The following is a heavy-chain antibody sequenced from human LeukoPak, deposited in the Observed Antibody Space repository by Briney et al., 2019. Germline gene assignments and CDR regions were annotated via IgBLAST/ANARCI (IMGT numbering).Heavy chain of an antibody. CDR1: GYTFTGYY. J-gene: IGHJ5*02. D-gene: IGHD6-19*01. V-gene: IGHV1-2*02. Sequence: ASVKVSCKASGYTFTGYYMHWVRQAPGQGLEWMGWINPNSGGTNYAQKFQGRVTMTRDTSISTAYMELSRLRSDDTAVYYCARVRSIAVARRENWFDPWGQGTLVTVSS. CDR2: INPNSGGT. CDR3: ARVRSIAVARRENWFDP.